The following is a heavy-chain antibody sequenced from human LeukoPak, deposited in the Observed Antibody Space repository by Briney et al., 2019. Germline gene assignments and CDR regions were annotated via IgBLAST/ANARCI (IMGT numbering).Heavy chain of an antibody. Sequence: GGSLRLSCAASGFTFSSYSMNWVRQAPGKGLEWVSAISGSGGSTYYADSVKGRFTISRDNSKNTLYLQMNSLRAEDTAVYYCASLVVVAARTGDDAFDIWGQGTMVTVPS. D-gene: IGHD2-15*01. CDR3: ASLVVVAARTGDDAFDI. J-gene: IGHJ3*02. V-gene: IGHV3-23*01. CDR2: ISGSGGST. CDR1: GFTFSSYS.